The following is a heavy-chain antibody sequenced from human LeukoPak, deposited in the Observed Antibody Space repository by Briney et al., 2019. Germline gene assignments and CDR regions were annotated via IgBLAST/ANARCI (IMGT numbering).Heavy chain of an antibody. V-gene: IGHV3-30-3*01. CDR1: GFTFSSYA. Sequence: GGSLRLSCAASGFTFSSYAMHWVRQAPGKGLEWVAVISYDGSNKYYADSVKGRFTISRDNSKNTLYLQMNSLRAEDTAVYYCARDSRQVGAVGILKYWGQGTLVTVSS. CDR3: ARDSRQVGAVGILKY. J-gene: IGHJ4*02. D-gene: IGHD6-19*01. CDR2: ISYDGSNK.